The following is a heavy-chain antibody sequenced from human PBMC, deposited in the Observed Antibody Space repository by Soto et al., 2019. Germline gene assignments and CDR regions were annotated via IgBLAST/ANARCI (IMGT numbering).Heavy chain of an antibody. CDR3: ARGLDLTPYSSSPFQH. CDR2: ISAYNGNT. CDR1: GYTFTSYG. V-gene: IGHV1-18*01. J-gene: IGHJ1*01. Sequence: ASVKVSCKASGYTFTSYGISWVRQAPGQGLEWMGWISAYNGNTNYAQKLQGRVTMTTDTSTSTAYMELRSLRSDDTAVYYCARGLDLTPYSSSPFQHWGQGTLVTVSS. D-gene: IGHD6-13*01.